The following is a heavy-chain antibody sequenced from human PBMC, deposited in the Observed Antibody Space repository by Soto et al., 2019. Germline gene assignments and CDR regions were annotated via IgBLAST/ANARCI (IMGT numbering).Heavy chain of an antibody. V-gene: IGHV4-59*01. J-gene: IGHJ5*02. CDR2: IYYSGST. Sequence: PSETLSLTCTVSGGSISSYYWSWIRQPPGKGLEWIGYIYYSGSTNYNPSLKSRVTISVDTSKNQFSLKLSSVTAADTAVYYCERDLGYCSSTSCYTNWFDPWGQGTLVTVSS. CDR1: GGSISSYY. D-gene: IGHD2-2*02. CDR3: ERDLGYCSSTSCYTNWFDP.